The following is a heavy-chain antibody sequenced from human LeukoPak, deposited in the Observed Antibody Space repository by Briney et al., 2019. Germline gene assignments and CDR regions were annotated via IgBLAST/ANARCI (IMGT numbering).Heavy chain of an antibody. V-gene: IGHV3-30*03. Sequence: PGGSLRLSCAASGVTFSSYAMHWVRQAPGKGLEWVAVISSDGSKKYYADSVKGRFTISRDNSKNTLYLQMNSLRAEDTAVYYCARDPLYYYYYMDVWGKGTTVTVSS. J-gene: IGHJ6*03. CDR3: ARDPLYYYYYMDV. CDR2: ISSDGSKK. CDR1: GVTFSSYA.